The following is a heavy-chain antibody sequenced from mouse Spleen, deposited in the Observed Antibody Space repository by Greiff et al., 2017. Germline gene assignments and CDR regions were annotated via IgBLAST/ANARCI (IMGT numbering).Heavy chain of an antibody. J-gene: IGHJ1*01. CDR2: INPSNGGT. Sequence: VKLQQPGAELVKPGASVKLSCKASGYTFTSYYMYWVKQRPGQGLEWIGGINPSNGGTNFNEKFKSKATLTVDKSSSTAYMQLSSLTSEDSAVYYCTRHPALYWYFDVWGAGTTVTVSS. V-gene: IGHV1S81*02. CDR3: TRHPALYWYFDV. CDR1: GYTFTSYY.